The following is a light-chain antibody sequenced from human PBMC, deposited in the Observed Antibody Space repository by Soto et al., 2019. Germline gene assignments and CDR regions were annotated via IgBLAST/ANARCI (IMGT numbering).Light chain of an antibody. J-gene: IGKJ3*01. CDR1: QGISNY. V-gene: IGKV1-27*01. CDR3: QKYNSAPEFT. CDR2: AAS. Sequence: DIQMTQSPSSLSASVGDRVTITCRASQGISNYLAWYQQKPGKVPKLLIYAASTLQSGVPSRFSGSGSGTDFTLTISSLQPEDVATYYGQKYNSAPEFTFGPGTKVDIK.